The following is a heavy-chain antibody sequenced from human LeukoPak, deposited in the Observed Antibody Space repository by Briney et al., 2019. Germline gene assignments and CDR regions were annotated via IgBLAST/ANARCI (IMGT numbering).Heavy chain of an antibody. CDR1: GGSISSSSYY. CDR2: IYYSGST. Sequence: SETLSLTCTVSGGSISSSSYYWGWIRQPPGKGLEWIGSIYYSGSTYYNPSLKSRVTISVDTSKNQFSLKLSSVTAADTAVYYCARDRGTAMVLLRYPYFDYWGQGTLVTVSS. CDR3: ARDRGTAMVLLRYPYFDY. J-gene: IGHJ4*02. D-gene: IGHD5-18*01. V-gene: IGHV4-39*07.